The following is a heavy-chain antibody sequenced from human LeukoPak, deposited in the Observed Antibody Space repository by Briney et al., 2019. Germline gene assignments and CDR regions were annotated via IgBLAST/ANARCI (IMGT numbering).Heavy chain of an antibody. Sequence: GGSLRLSCGASGVTLSRYEMNWGRQAPGKGLEWVSYISSSGSTIYYADSVKGRFTISRDNAKNSLYLQINSLRAEDTAVYYCARDLGYGMDVWGQGPTVTVSS. J-gene: IGHJ6*02. CDR2: ISSSGSTI. CDR3: ARDLGYGMDV. V-gene: IGHV3-48*03. CDR1: GVTLSRYE.